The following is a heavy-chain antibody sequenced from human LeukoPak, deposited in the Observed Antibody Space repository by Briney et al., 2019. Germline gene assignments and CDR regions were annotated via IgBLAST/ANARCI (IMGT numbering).Heavy chain of an antibody. V-gene: IGHV4-30-4*01. CDR1: GGSVSNDDYY. Sequence: SETLSLTCTVSGGSVSNDDYYWTWIRQPPGKGLEWIGYIFYSGSTYYNPSPKSRLTISVDTSKNQFFLNLRSMTAADTAVYYCAREARYYYGPATALDPWGRGTLVTVSS. CDR3: AREARYYYGPATALDP. CDR2: IFYSGST. J-gene: IGHJ5*02. D-gene: IGHD3-10*01.